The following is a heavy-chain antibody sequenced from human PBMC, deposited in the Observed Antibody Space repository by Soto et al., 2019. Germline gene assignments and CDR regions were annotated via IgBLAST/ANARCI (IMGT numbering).Heavy chain of an antibody. V-gene: IGHV4-34*01. CDR2: INHSGST. D-gene: IGHD3-10*01. Sequence: SETLSLTCAVYGGSFSGYYWSWIRQPPGKGLEWIGEINHSGSTNYNPSLKSRVTISVDTSKNQFSLKLSSVTAADTAVYYCARAFHGSGSRPVGWFDPWGQGTLVT. CDR1: GGSFSGYY. J-gene: IGHJ5*02. CDR3: ARAFHGSGSRPVGWFDP.